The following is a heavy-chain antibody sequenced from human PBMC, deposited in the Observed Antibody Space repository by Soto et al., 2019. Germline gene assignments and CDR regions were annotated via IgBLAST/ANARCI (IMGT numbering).Heavy chain of an antibody. Sequence: VQLVESGGGLVQPGGSLRLSCAASGFTFSSFTMNWVRQAPGKGLEWVSYIGSSGITRYHADSVKGRFTVSRDNARNSLYLQMNSLRDEDTALYYCARSGSSGYHRYRLGSNEAFDVWCQGTMVTVSP. D-gene: IGHD6-19*01. V-gene: IGHV3-48*02. CDR2: IGSSGITR. CDR3: ARSGSSGYHRYRLGSNEAFDV. J-gene: IGHJ3*01. CDR1: GFTFSSFT.